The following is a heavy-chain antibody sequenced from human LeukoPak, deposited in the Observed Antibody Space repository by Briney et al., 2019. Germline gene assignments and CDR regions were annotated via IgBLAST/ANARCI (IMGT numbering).Heavy chain of an antibody. D-gene: IGHD2-2*01. Sequence: SETLSLTCTVSGGSISSYYWSWIRQPPGKGLVWIGYIYYSGSTHYNPSLKSRVTISVDTSKNQFSLKLSSVTAADTAVYYCARTTEGYCSNTSCYDFSYSYYMDVWGKGTTVTISS. J-gene: IGHJ6*03. CDR2: IYYSGST. CDR1: GGSISSYY. CDR3: ARTTEGYCSNTSCYDFSYSYYMDV. V-gene: IGHV4-59*01.